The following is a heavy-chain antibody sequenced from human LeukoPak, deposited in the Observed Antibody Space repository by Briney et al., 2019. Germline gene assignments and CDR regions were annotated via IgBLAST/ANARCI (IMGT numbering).Heavy chain of an antibody. CDR3: AREERHSGYDSGLDY. V-gene: IGHV3-48*04. Sequence: QPGGSLRLSCAASGFTFSSYSMNWVRQAPGKGLEWVSYISSSSSTIYYADSVKGRFTISRDNAKNSLYLQMNSLRAEDTAVYYCAREERHSGYDSGLDYWGQGTLVTVSS. CDR2: ISSSSSTI. D-gene: IGHD5-12*01. J-gene: IGHJ4*02. CDR1: GFTFSSYS.